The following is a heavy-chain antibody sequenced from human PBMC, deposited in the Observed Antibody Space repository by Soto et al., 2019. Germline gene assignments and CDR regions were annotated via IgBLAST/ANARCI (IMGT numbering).Heavy chain of an antibody. CDR1: GFTFSSYG. Sequence: QVQLVESGGGVVQPGRSLRLSCAASGFTFSSYGMHWVRQAPGKGLEWVAVIWYDGSNKFYADSVKGRFTISRDNSKNTLYLQMNSLRAEDTAVYYCAREWGRLGELSGLVYWGQGTLVTVSS. D-gene: IGHD3-16*02. CDR2: IWYDGSNK. V-gene: IGHV3-33*01. CDR3: AREWGRLGELSGLVY. J-gene: IGHJ4*02.